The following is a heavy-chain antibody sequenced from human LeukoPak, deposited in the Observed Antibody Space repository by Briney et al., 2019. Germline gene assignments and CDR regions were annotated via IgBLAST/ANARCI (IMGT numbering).Heavy chain of an antibody. J-gene: IGHJ4*02. D-gene: IGHD2-2*01. CDR1: GVTFSSYG. CDR2: IWYDGSNK. Sequence: GRSLRLSCAASGVTFSSYGIHWIRHSPGTGLEWVAVIWYDGSNKYYADSVKGRFTISRDNSKNTLYLQMNSLRAEDTAVYYCARDSRYCSSTSCHYYFDYWGQGTLVTVSS. V-gene: IGHV3-33*01. CDR3: ARDSRYCSSTSCHYYFDY.